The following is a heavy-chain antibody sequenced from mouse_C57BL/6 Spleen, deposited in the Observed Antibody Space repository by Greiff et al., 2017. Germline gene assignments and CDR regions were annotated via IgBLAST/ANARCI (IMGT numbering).Heavy chain of an antibody. CDR2: ISDGGSYT. D-gene: IGHD1-1*01. V-gene: IGHV5-4*01. Sequence: EVHLVESGGGLVKPGGSLKLSCAASGFTFSSYAMSWVRQTPEKRLEWVATISDGGSYTYYPDNVKGRFTISRDNAKNNLYLQMSHLKSEDTAMYYCARDGANYYGSSLYYYAMDYWGQGTSVTVSS. J-gene: IGHJ4*01. CDR3: ARDGANYYGSSLYYYAMDY. CDR1: GFTFSSYA.